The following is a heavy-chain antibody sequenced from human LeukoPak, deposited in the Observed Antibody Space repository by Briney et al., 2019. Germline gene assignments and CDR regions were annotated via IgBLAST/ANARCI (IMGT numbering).Heavy chain of an antibody. CDR1: GFTFSSYW. D-gene: IGHD4-11*01. Sequence: GGSLRLSCAASGFTFSSYWMHWVRQVPGKGLVWVSRINGDGSSTTYADSVKGRFTISRDNAKNTLYLQMNSLRAEDTAVYYCARVGHLTNNWFDPWGQGSLVSVSS. V-gene: IGHV3-74*01. CDR3: ARVGHLTNNWFDP. J-gene: IGHJ5*02. CDR2: INGDGSST.